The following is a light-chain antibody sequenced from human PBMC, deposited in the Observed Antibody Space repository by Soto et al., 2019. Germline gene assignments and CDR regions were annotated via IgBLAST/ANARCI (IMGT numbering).Light chain of an antibody. V-gene: IGKV3-11*01. CDR1: QSVSSY. Sequence: EIVMTQSPDTLSLSPGERATLSCRASQSVSSYLAWYQQKPGQAPRLLINDVSNRATGIPARFSGSGSGTDFTLTINSLEPEDFAVYYCQHRSNWPLTFGGGTKVDIK. J-gene: IGKJ4*01. CDR2: DVS. CDR3: QHRSNWPLT.